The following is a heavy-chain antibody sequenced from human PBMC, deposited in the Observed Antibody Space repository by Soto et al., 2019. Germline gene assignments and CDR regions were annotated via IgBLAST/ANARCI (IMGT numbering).Heavy chain of an antibody. CDR3: ARDRITMVRGVTYGMDV. CDR2: ISSTTSYR. V-gene: IGHV3-21*01. CDR1: GFTFSSYS. Sequence: EVQLVESGGGLVKPGGSLRLSCAASGFTFSSYSVNWVRQAPGQGLEWVSFISSTTSYRYYADSVKGRFTISRDNAKNSLYLQMRSLRAEDTAVYYCARDRITMVRGVTYGMDVWGQGTTVTVSS. D-gene: IGHD3-10*01. J-gene: IGHJ6*02.